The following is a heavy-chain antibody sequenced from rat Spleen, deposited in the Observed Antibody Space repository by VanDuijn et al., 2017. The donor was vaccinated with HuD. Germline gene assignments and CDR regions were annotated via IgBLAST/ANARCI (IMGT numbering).Heavy chain of an antibody. CDR3: TRDHTMGGYVMDA. CDR2: MWYDGDT. Sequence: QVQLKESGPGLVQPSETLSLTCTVSGFSLTSYSVSWVRQPSGKGPEWMGKMWYDGDTAYNSTLKSRLSITRDTSKNQVFLKMNSLQTDDTGTYYCTRDHTMGGYVMDAWGQGASVTVSS. J-gene: IGHJ4*01. V-gene: IGHV2-63*01. CDR1: GFSLTSYS. D-gene: IGHD1-7*01.